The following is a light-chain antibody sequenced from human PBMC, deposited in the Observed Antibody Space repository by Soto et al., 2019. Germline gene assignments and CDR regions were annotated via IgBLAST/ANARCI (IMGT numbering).Light chain of an antibody. V-gene: IGLV1-40*01. J-gene: IGLJ3*02. CDR3: QSYDSSLFLRV. Sequence: QAVVTQPPSVSGAPGQRVTISCTGSSSNIGAGYDVHWYQQLPGTAPKLLIYGNSNRPSGVPDRFSGSKSGTSASLAITGLQAEDEADYYCQSYDSSLFLRVFGGGTKLTVL. CDR2: GNS. CDR1: SSNIGAGYD.